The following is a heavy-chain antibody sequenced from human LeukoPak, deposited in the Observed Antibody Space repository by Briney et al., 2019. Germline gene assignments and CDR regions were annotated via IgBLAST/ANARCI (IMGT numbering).Heavy chain of an antibody. D-gene: IGHD5-18*01. CDR3: ARCGYSYGLLYFEY. V-gene: IGHV4-31*03. Sequence: SKTLSLTCTVSGGSISSGGYYWSWIRQHPGKGLEWIGYIYYSGSTYYNPSLKSRVTISVDTSKNQFSLKLSSVTAADTAVYYCARCGYSYGLLYFEYWGQGTLVTVSS. CDR1: GGSISSGGYY. J-gene: IGHJ4*02. CDR2: IYYSGST.